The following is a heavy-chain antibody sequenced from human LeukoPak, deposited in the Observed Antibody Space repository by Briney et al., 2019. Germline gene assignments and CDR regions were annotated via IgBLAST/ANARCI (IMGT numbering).Heavy chain of an antibody. V-gene: IGHV3-74*01. D-gene: IGHD3-10*01. CDR1: GFRFSNSW. Sequence: GGSLRLSCAASGFRFSNSWMYWVRQGPGKGPVWVSRMKTDGTRIEYADSVKGRFTISRDNAKNTLYLQMNSLRAEDTAVYYCAKGYGSGSYYNEHTFDYWGQGTLVTVSS. J-gene: IGHJ4*02. CDR3: AKGYGSGSYYNEHTFDY. CDR2: MKTDGTRI.